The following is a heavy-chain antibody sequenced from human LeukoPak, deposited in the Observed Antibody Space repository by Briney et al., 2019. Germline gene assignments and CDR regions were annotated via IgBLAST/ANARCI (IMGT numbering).Heavy chain of an antibody. D-gene: IGHD3-10*01. Sequence: PSETLSLTCAVYGGSFSGYYWSWIRQPPGKGLEWIGEINHSGSTNYNPSLKSRVTISVDTSKNQFSLKLSSVTAADTAVYYCARRVRGSYYYYYYMDVWGKGTTVTVSS. J-gene: IGHJ6*03. CDR1: GGSFSGYY. V-gene: IGHV4-34*01. CDR3: ARRVRGSYYYYYYMDV. CDR2: INHSGST.